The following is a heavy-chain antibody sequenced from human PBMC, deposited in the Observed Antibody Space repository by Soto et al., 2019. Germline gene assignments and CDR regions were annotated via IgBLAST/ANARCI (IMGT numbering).Heavy chain of an antibody. Sequence: QVQLVESGGGVVQRGESLRLSCPASGFTFRTYSMNWVRQPPGKGLEWVAVISYDGNRIYYADSLQGRFTISRDNAKNTMFLQLSGLRPEDTAIYYCARGLVVTAKGWFDLSGQGTQVTVSS. V-gene: IGHV3-30-3*02. CDR3: ARGLVVTAKGWFDL. D-gene: IGHD2-21*02. CDR2: ISYDGNRI. J-gene: IGHJ5*02. CDR1: GFTFRTYS.